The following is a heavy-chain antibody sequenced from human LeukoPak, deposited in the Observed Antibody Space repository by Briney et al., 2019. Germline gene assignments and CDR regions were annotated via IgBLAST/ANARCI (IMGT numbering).Heavy chain of an antibody. Sequence: PSETLSLTCAVYGGSFSGYYWSWIRQPPGKGLEWIGEINRSGRTNYSPSLKSRVTISVDTSMNQFSLKLNSVSAADTAIYYCARLPNSRSYFDYWGQGPLATASS. CDR2: INRSGRT. J-gene: IGHJ4*02. CDR1: GGSFSGYY. CDR3: ARLPNSRSYFDY. V-gene: IGHV4-34*01. D-gene: IGHD1-26*01.